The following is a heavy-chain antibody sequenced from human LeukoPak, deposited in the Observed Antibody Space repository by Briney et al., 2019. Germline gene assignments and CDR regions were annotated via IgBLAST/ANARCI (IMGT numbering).Heavy chain of an antibody. J-gene: IGHJ3*02. CDR2: IYYSGST. CDR3: ARDRDPYYDSSGYYHAFDI. V-gene: IGHV4-31*03. Sequence: PSETLSLTCTVSGGSISSGGYYWSWLRQHPGKGLEWIGYIYYSGSTYYNPSLKSRVTISVDTSKNQFSLKLSSVTAADTAVYYCARDRDPYYDSSGYYHAFDIWDQGTMVTVSS. CDR1: GGSISSGGYY. D-gene: IGHD3-22*01.